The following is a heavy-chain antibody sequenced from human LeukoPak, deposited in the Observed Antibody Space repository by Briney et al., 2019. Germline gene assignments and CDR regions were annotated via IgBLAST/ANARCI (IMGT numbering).Heavy chain of an antibody. V-gene: IGHV3-7*01. D-gene: IGHD3-10*01. CDR3: ARDLLLFFGEVTMAFDY. J-gene: IGHJ4*02. CDR1: GFTFRSYW. Sequence: GGSLRLSCAASGFTFRSYWMSWVRQALGEGVEWVATIKQDGSERYYVHSVKGRFTISRDNAQNSLSLQMNSLRAEDTAVYYCARDLLLFFGEVTMAFDYWGLGTLVTVSS. CDR2: IKQDGSER.